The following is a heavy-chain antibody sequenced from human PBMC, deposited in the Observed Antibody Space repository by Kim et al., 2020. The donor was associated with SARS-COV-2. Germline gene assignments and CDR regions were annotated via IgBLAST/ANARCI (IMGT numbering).Heavy chain of an antibody. CDR2: ISYSGST. J-gene: IGHJ4*02. CDR1: GGSISSSSYY. V-gene: IGHV4-39*01. CDR3: ARHIWGEYDFWSGPLDY. D-gene: IGHD3-3*01. Sequence: SETLSLTCTVSGGSISSSSYYWGWIRQPPGKGLEWIGSISYSGSTYHNPSLKSRVTISVDTSKNQFSLKLSSVTAADTAVYFCARHIWGEYDFWSGPLDYWGQGTLVTVSS.